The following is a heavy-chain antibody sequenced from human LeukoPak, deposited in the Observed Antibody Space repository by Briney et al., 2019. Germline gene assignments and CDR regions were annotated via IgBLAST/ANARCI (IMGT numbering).Heavy chain of an antibody. CDR3: ARPYYDWSNEFYP. J-gene: IGHJ5*02. V-gene: IGHV1-2*06. Sequence: GASVKVSCKASGYTFTGYYMHWVRQAPGQGLEWMGRINPNSGGTNYAQRFQGGVTMTRDTSISTAYMELSRPRSDDTAVYYCARPYYDWSNEFYPWGQGTLVTVSS. CDR1: GYTFTGYY. D-gene: IGHD3-22*01. CDR2: INPNSGGT.